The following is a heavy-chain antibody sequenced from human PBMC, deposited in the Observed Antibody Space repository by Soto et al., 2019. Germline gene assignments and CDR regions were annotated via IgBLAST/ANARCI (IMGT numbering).Heavy chain of an antibody. J-gene: IGHJ4*02. Sequence: SETLPLTCTVSGGSISSYYWNWIRQPPGKGLEWIGYIYYSGSTNYNPSLKSRVAISVDTSKNQFSLKLSSVTAADTAVYYCAREGYSSGWYYFDYWGPGTLVTVSS. CDR1: GGSISSYY. CDR2: IYYSGST. D-gene: IGHD6-19*01. CDR3: AREGYSSGWYYFDY. V-gene: IGHV4-59*01.